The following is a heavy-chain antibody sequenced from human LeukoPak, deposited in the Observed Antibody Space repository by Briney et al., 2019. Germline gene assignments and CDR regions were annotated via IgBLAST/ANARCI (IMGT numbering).Heavy chain of an antibody. D-gene: IGHD4-23*01. CDR2: INPNSGGT. CDR3: ARGYGGNSFTP. V-gene: IGHV1-2*02. J-gene: IGHJ5*02. CDR1: GYTFTGYY. Sequence: VASVKVSCKASGYTFTGYYMHWLRQAPGQGLEWIGWINPNSGGTNYAQKFQGRVTMTRDTSISTAYMELSRLTSDDTAVYYCARGYGGNSFTPWGRGTLVTVSS.